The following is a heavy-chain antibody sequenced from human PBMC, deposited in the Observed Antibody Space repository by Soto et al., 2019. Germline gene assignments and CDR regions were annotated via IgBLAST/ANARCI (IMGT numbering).Heavy chain of an antibody. CDR3: ARGYSGGYFYAMDV. J-gene: IGHJ6*02. Sequence: QVQLVQSGAEVKKPGSSVRVSCQASGGTFSTYAFNWVRQAPGQGLEWMGGIIPMYNKSNYAPNFLGRVTISADPSTSTAYMDLTTLRSEDAAVYFCARGYSGGYFYAMDVWGQGTKVTVSS. CDR2: IIPMYNKS. V-gene: IGHV1-69*01. CDR1: GGTFSTYA. D-gene: IGHD4-4*01.